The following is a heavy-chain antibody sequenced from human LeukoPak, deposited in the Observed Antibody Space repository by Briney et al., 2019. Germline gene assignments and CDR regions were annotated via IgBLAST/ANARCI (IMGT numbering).Heavy chain of an antibody. CDR1: GDSISSGGYS. J-gene: IGHJ6*03. V-gene: IGHV4-30-4*07. CDR2: MYNSGTT. Sequence: PSETLSLTCVVSGDSISSGGYSWNWIRQPPGKGLEWIGYMYNSGTTSYNPSLKSRVTMSVDTSKNQFSLKLSSVTAADTAVYYCASSRSGPEKYYYYYYMDVWGKGTTVTVSS. CDR3: ASSRSGPEKYYYYYYMDV.